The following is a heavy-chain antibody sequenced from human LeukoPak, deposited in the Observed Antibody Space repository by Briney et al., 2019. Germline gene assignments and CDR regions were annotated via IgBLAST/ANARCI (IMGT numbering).Heavy chain of an antibody. J-gene: IGHJ5*02. V-gene: IGHV3-64*01. CDR2: ISSNGGTT. Sequence: GGSLRLSCAASGFTFSSYAMHWVRQAPGPGLEYVSAISSNGGTTYYANSVKGRFTISRDNSMNTLYLQMGSLGAEDMAVYYCARDSVRGSTSLLNWFDPWGQGTLVTVSS. CDR3: ARDSVRGSTSLLNWFDP. D-gene: IGHD2-2*01. CDR1: GFTFSSYA.